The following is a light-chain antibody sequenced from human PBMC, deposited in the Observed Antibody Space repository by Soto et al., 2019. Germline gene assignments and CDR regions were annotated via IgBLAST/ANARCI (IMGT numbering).Light chain of an antibody. CDR3: QQRSNWPPYT. CDR2: DAS. V-gene: IGKV3-11*01. CDR1: QSVSSY. J-gene: IGKJ2*01. Sequence: EIVLTQSPATLSLSPGERATLSCRASQSVSSYLAWYQQKPGQAPRLLIYDASNRATGIPARFSGSGSGTDFTLTNSSLEPEDCAVYYCQQRSNWPPYTFGQGTKLEIK.